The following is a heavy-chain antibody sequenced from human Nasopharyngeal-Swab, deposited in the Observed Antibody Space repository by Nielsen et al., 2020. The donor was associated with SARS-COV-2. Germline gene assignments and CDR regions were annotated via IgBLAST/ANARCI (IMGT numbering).Heavy chain of an antibody. CDR3: ARESHPDWYFDL. Sequence: SETLSLTCTVSGGSISSSSYYWGWIRQPPGKGLEWIGSIYYSGSTYYNPSLKSRVTISVDTSKNQFSLKLSSVTAADTAVYYCARESHPDWYFDLWGRGTLVTASS. CDR2: IYYSGST. CDR1: GGSISSSSYY. J-gene: IGHJ2*01. V-gene: IGHV4-39*07.